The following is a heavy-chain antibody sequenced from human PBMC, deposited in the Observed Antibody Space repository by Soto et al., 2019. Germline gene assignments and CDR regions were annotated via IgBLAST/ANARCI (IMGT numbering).Heavy chain of an antibody. D-gene: IGHD3-22*01. Sequence: GESLKISCKGSGYRFTSYWIGWVRQMPGKGLEWMGIIHPADSETRYSPSLQGQVSISADKSITSAYLQWSSLKASDSAMYYCARSYSSALFRAQFEYWSQGPLVTVS. CDR3: ARSYSSALFRAQFEY. J-gene: IGHJ4*02. CDR1: GYRFTSYW. V-gene: IGHV5-51*01. CDR2: IHPADSET.